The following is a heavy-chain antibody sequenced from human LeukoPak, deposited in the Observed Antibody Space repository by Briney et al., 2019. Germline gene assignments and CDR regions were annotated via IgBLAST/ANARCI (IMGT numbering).Heavy chain of an antibody. Sequence: GGSLRLSCVVSGFTFSNYWMSWVRQAPGKGLEWVANIKEDGSEKYYADSVKGRFTISRDNAKNSMYLQMSSLRVEDTAVYYCTRVGDSWGQGTLVTVS. J-gene: IGHJ4*02. CDR2: IKEDGSEK. CDR1: GFTFSNYW. V-gene: IGHV3-7*01. CDR3: TRVGDS.